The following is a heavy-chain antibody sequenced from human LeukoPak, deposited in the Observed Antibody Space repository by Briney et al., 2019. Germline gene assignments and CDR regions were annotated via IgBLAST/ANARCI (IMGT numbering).Heavy chain of an antibody. V-gene: IGHV3-23*01. J-gene: IGHJ6*03. CDR3: ANQWTYYYMDV. CDR2: ISNSGGGT. CDR1: GFTFSSYA. D-gene: IGHD6-19*01. Sequence: GGSLRLSCAASGFTFSSYAMSWVRQAPGKGLDWVSTISNSGGGTYYADSVKGRFTISRDTSKNTLYLQMNSLRAEDTALYYCANQWTYYYMDVWGKGTTVTVSS.